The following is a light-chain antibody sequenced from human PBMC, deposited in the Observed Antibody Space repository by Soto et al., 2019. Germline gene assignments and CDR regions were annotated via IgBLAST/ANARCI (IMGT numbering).Light chain of an antibody. CDR1: NSDVGGYNY. V-gene: IGLV2-14*01. Sequence: SSLTQPPSVSGAPGQSLTISPTWTNSDVGGYNYVSWYQQHPGKAPKLIIYDVDNRPSGISSRFSGSKSGNTASLTISGLQAEDEADYYCSSFSYSSTPNYVFGTGTKVTVL. CDR2: DVD. CDR3: SSFSYSSTPNYV. J-gene: IGLJ1*01.